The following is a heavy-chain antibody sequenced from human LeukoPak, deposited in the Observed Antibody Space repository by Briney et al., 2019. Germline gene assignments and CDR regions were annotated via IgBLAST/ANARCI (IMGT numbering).Heavy chain of an antibody. Sequence: SETLSLTCAVSGYSISSGCYWGWIRQPPGKGLEWIGSIYHSGSTYYNPSLKSRVTIPVDTSKNQFSLKLSSVTAADTAVYYCATYSSGYNTFDYWGQGTLVTVSS. D-gene: IGHD3-22*01. J-gene: IGHJ4*02. CDR3: ATYSSGYNTFDY. CDR1: GYSISSGCY. V-gene: IGHV4-38-2*01. CDR2: IYHSGST.